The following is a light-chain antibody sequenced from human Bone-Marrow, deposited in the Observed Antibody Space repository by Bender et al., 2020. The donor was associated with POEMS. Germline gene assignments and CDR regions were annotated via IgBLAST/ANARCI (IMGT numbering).Light chain of an antibody. J-gene: IGLJ2*01. CDR3: QAWDTYSVI. CDR1: DLGDKY. Sequence: SYKVTHPPSVPVPPGKTARIPCPGDDLGDKYVPWYQQKPGQSPVLVIYQDTKRPSGIPERFSGSNSGNTATLTISGTQAMDEADYYCQAWDTYSVIFGGGTKLTVL. CDR2: QDT. V-gene: IGLV3-1*01.